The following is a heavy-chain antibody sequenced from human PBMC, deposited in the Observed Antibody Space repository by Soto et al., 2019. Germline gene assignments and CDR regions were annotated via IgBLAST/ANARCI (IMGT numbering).Heavy chain of an antibody. D-gene: IGHD2-15*01. Sequence: GGSLRLSCAASGFTFSSYAMHWVRQAPGKGLEWVAVISYDGSNKYYADSVKGRFTISRDNSKNTLYLQMNSLRAEDTAVYYCARDFLVCSGGSCYPGEFDYWGQGTLVTVSS. CDR1: GFTFSSYA. CDR3: ARDFLVCSGGSCYPGEFDY. V-gene: IGHV3-30-3*01. CDR2: ISYDGSNK. J-gene: IGHJ4*02.